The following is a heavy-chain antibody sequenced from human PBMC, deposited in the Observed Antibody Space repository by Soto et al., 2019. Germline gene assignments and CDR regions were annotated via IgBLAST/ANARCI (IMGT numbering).Heavy chain of an antibody. CDR2: INTGKGNT. CDR1: GYTFTNYA. J-gene: IGHJ4*02. CDR3: ARAGDDCSAAKCYVIDY. Sequence: QVQLVQSGAEVKKPGASVMVSCKASGYTFTNYAMHWVRQAPGQRLEWMGWINTGKGNTKSSQKFQDRITITSDTSARTAYMDLSSLRSEDTAMYYCARAGDDCSAAKCYVIDYWGQGTLVTVSS. V-gene: IGHV1-3*04. D-gene: IGHD2-2*01.